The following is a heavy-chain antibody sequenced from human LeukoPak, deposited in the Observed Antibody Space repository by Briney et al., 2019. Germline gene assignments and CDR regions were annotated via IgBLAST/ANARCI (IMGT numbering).Heavy chain of an antibody. CDR3: ARDRSPTVTSFWFDP. Sequence: ASVKVSCKASGYTFTSYYMHWVRQAPGQGLEWMGIINPSGGSTSYAQKFQGRVTMTRDMSTSTVYMELSSLRSEDTAVYYCARDRSPTVTSFWFDPWGQGTLVTVSS. J-gene: IGHJ5*02. CDR1: GYTFTSYY. V-gene: IGHV1-46*01. D-gene: IGHD4-17*01. CDR2: INPSGGST.